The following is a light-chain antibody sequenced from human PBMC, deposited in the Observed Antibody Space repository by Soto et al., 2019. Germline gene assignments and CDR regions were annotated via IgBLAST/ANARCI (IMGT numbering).Light chain of an antibody. V-gene: IGLV2-14*01. Sequence: QSALTQPASVSGSPGQSISISCTGTSSDVGAYNYVSWYQQHPGKAPQLMIYDVSSRPTGVSNHFSGSKSGNTASLTISGRQAEDEADYYCISYTGSNTGVFGGGTKVTVL. CDR2: DVS. CDR1: SSDVGAYNY. J-gene: IGLJ3*02. CDR3: ISYTGSNTGV.